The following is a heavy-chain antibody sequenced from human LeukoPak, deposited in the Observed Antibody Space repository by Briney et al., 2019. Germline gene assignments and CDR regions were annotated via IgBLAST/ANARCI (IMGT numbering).Heavy chain of an antibody. Sequence: PGGSLRLSCAASGFTFSSYSMNWVRQAPGKGLEWVSSISSSSSYIYYADSVKGRFTISRDNAKNSLYLQMNSLRSEDTAVYYCVGWPALVDILTGSFRFDPWGQGTLVTVSS. V-gene: IGHV3-21*04. CDR1: GFTFSSYS. CDR2: ISSSSSYI. J-gene: IGHJ5*02. CDR3: VGWPALVDILTGSFRFDP. D-gene: IGHD3-9*01.